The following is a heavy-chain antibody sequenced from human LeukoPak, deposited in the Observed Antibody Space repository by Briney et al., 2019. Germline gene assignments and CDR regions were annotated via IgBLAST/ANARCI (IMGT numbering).Heavy chain of an antibody. Sequence: GGSLRLSCAASRLTFSNYGMHWVRQAPGKGLEWVSSISSSSNHIYYADSMKGRFTISRDNAKNSLFLQMNTLRAEDTAVYYCAREDASAFDIWGQGTMVSVSS. CDR1: RLTFSNYG. V-gene: IGHV3-21*01. CDR2: ISSSSNHI. CDR3: AREDASAFDI. J-gene: IGHJ3*02.